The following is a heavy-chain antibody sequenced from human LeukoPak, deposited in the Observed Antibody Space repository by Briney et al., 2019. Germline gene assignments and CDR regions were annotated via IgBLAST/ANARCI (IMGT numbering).Heavy chain of an antibody. CDR1: GYTITGYY. CDR2: MNPNSGNT. V-gene: IGHV1-8*02. CDR3: ARGTYDYVWGSYHGY. J-gene: IGHJ4*02. D-gene: IGHD3-16*02. Sequence: GASVKVSCKASGYTITGYYMHWVRQATGQGLEWMGWMNPNSGNTGYAQKFQGRVTMTRNTSISTAYMELSSLRSEDTAVYYCARGTYDYVWGSYHGYWGQGTLVTVSS.